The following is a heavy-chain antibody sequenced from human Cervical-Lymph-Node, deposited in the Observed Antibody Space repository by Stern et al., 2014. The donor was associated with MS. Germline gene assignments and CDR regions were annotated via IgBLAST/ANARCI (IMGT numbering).Heavy chain of an antibody. J-gene: IGHJ4*02. Sequence: EVQLVESGGGLVQPGRSLRLSCAASGFTFDDYAMHWVRQAPGKGLEWVSGISWNSGSIGYADSVKGRFTISRDNAKNSLYLQMNSLRAEDTALYYCAKGHYYGSGSLDYWGQGTLVTVSS. CDR3: AKGHYYGSGSLDY. CDR2: ISWNSGSI. CDR1: GFTFDDYA. V-gene: IGHV3-9*01. D-gene: IGHD3-10*01.